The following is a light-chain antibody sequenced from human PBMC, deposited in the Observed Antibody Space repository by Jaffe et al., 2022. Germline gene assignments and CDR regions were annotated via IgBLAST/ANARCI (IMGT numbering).Light chain of an antibody. Sequence: QSALTQPASVSGSPGQSITISCTGTSSDIGGYDYVSWYQQHPGKVPKLMIYEVINRPSGVSNRFSGSKSGNTASLTISGLQAEDEADYYCSSYTSSNSYVFGTGTKVTVL. CDR3: SSYTSSNSYV. J-gene: IGLJ1*01. V-gene: IGLV2-14*01. CDR2: EVI. CDR1: SSDIGGYDY.